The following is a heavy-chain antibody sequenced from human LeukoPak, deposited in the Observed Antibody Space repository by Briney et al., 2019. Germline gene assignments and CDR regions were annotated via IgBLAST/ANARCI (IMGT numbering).Heavy chain of an antibody. CDR3: ARHSTVTTKHFDY. J-gene: IGHJ4*02. Sequence: SETLSLTCTVSGGSISSGDYYWSWIRQPPGKGLEWIGYIYYSGSTYYNPSLKSRVTISVDTSKNQFSLKLSSVTAADTAVYYCARHSTVTTKHFDYWGQGTLVTVSS. CDR1: GGSISSGDYY. D-gene: IGHD4-17*01. CDR2: IYYSGST. V-gene: IGHV4-30-4*01.